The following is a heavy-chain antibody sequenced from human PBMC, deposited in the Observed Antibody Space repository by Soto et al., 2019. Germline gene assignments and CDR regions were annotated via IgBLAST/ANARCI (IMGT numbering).Heavy chain of an antibody. CDR2: IVPIVDLT. D-gene: IGHD3-10*01. CDR1: GDTFSSYT. V-gene: IGHV1-69*02. Sequence: QVQLVQSGAEVKKPGTSVRVSCKASGDTFSSYTISWVRQAPGQGLEWVGRIVPIVDLTNYAQKFQGRVTITADKSTSTVFMDLNSLRPDDTGVYYCARAYGSGSYPIDYWGQGTPVFVSS. CDR3: ARAYGSGSYPIDY. J-gene: IGHJ4*02.